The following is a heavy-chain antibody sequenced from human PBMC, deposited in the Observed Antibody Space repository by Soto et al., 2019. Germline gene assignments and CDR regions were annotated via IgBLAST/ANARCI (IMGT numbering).Heavy chain of an antibody. Sequence: PGRSLRLSCAVSGFTFSSYAMSWVRQAPGKGLEWVSAISGSGGSTYYADSVKGRFTISRDNSKNTLYLQMNSLRAEDTAVYYCAKGLAALGDYFDYWGQGTLVTVSS. V-gene: IGHV3-23*01. J-gene: IGHJ4*02. D-gene: IGHD2-15*01. CDR1: GFTFSSYA. CDR2: ISGSGGST. CDR3: AKGLAALGDYFDY.